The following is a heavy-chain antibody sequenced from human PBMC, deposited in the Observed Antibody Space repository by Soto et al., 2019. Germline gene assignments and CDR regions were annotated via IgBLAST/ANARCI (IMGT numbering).Heavy chain of an antibody. Sequence: QVQLMQSGAEVKKPGASVRVSCKASGYTFTSYDIYWVRQATGQGLEWMGWMNPFSGNAVYTQKFQDRVNMTRDTSINTAYMEMSGLRSEDTAVYYCTRGQGNHWGQGSLVTVSS. CDR2: MNPFSGNA. CDR3: TRGQGNH. V-gene: IGHV1-8*01. J-gene: IGHJ4*02. CDR1: GYTFTSYD.